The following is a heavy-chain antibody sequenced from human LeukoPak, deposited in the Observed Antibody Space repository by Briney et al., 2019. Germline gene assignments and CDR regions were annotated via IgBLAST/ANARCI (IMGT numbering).Heavy chain of an antibody. V-gene: IGHV3-20*04. D-gene: IGHD3-10*01. J-gene: IGHJ4*02. CDR1: GFTFDDYG. Sequence: PGGSLRLSCAACGFTFDDYGMSWVRQDPGKGLEWVSGINWNGGSTGYADSVKGRFTISRDNAKNSLYLQMNSLRAEDTALYYCASSWGGSYYLGFDYWGQGTLVTVPS. CDR2: INWNGGST. CDR3: ASSWGGSYYLGFDY.